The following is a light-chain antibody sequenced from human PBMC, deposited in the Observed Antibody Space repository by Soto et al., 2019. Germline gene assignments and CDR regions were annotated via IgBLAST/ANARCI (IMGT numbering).Light chain of an antibody. J-gene: IGKJ4*01. CDR1: QSISSY. V-gene: IGKV1-6*01. CDR2: AAS. Sequence: IQMTQSPASLSASVGDRVTITCRASQSISSYLNWYQQKPGKAPKLLIYAASSLQSGVPSRFSGSGSGTDFTLTISSLQPEDFATYYCLQDYNYPLTFGGGTKVDI. CDR3: LQDYNYPLT.